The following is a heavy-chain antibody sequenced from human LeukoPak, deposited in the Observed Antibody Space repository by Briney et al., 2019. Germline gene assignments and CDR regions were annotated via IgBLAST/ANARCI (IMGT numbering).Heavy chain of an antibody. D-gene: IGHD5-12*01. Sequence: SETLSLTCAVYGGSFSGYYWSWIRQPPGKGLEWIGEINHSGSTNYNPSLKSRVTISVDTSKNQFSLKLSSVTAADTAVYYCASGVEMAYYYYYYGMDVWGQGITVTVSS. V-gene: IGHV4-34*01. CDR1: GGSFSGYY. J-gene: IGHJ6*02. CDR3: ASGVEMAYYYYYYGMDV. CDR2: INHSGST.